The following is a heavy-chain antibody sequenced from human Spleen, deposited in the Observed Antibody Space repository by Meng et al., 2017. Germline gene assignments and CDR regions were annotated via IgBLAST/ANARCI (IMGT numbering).Heavy chain of an antibody. D-gene: IGHD2-15*01. CDR1: GFTFSNYW. Sequence: GGSLRLSCGASGFTFSNYWMHWVRQVPGKGLVWVSRINTDGTTTTYADSVKGRFTISRDNAKNTLYLQMNSLRGEDTAVYYCARDVAGRGGYWGQGTLVTVSS. CDR3: ARDVAGRGGY. J-gene: IGHJ4*02. CDR2: INTDGTTT. V-gene: IGHV3-74*01.